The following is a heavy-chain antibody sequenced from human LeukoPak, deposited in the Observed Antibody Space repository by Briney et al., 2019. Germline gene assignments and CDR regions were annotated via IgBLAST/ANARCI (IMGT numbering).Heavy chain of an antibody. Sequence: SETLSLTCTVSGGSISSYYWTWVRQPPGKGLEWIGYIYHRGSANYNPSLKSRVTISVDTSKNQFSLTLSSVTAADAAVYYCARAGDYYVSGSYLGFWGQGTLVTVSS. D-gene: IGHD3-10*01. CDR2: IYHRGSA. CDR1: GGSISSYY. CDR3: ARAGDYYVSGSYLGF. V-gene: IGHV4-59*01. J-gene: IGHJ4*02.